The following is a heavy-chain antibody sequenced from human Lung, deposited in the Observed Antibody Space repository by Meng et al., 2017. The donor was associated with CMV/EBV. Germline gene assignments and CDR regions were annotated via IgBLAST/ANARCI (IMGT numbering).Heavy chain of an antibody. D-gene: IGHD3-3*01. J-gene: IGHJ6*02. CDR3: ARDQRPEYYDFWSGYLGKGGYYGMDV. CDR2: IKQDGSEK. Sequence: GESLKISCAASGFTFSSYWMSWVRQAPGKGLEWVANIKQDGSEKYYVDSVKGRFTISRDNAKNSLYLQMNSLRAEDTAVYYCARDQRPEYYDFWSGYLGKGGYYGMDVWXQGTXVTV. CDR1: GFTFSSYW. V-gene: IGHV3-7*01.